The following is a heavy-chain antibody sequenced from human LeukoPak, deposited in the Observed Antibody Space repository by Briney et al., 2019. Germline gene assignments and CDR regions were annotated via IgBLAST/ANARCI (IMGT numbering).Heavy chain of an antibody. J-gene: IGHJ5*02. Sequence: GASVKVSCKASGYRFTDSYTHWVRQAPGQGFEWMGWINPSTGDTKYAKMFQGRVTLTTGASINTAYMELSGLRPADTAVYFCVSAYDQWGQGTLVTVSS. V-gene: IGHV1-2*02. CDR1: GYRFTDSY. CDR3: VSAYDQ. CDR2: INPSTGDT.